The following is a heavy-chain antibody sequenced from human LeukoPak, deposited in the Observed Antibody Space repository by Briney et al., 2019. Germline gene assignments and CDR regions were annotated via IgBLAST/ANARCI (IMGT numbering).Heavy chain of an antibody. V-gene: IGHV1-69*05. CDR1: GGTFSSYA. Sequence: ASVKVSCKASGGTFSSYAISWVRQAPGQGLEWMGGIIPIFGTANYAQKFQGRVTITTDESTSTAYMELSSLRSEDTAVYYCARVGYSSGWYDTFDYWGQGTLVTVSS. J-gene: IGHJ4*02. CDR3: ARVGYSSGWYDTFDY. D-gene: IGHD6-19*01. CDR2: IIPIFGTA.